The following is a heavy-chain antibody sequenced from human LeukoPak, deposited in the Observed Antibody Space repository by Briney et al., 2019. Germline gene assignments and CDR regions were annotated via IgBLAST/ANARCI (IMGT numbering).Heavy chain of an antibody. CDR1: GYSFTNYW. D-gene: IGHD4-23*01. CDR3: ARRGDFGGNSGWFDP. V-gene: IGHV5-10-1*01. J-gene: IGHJ5*02. Sequence: GESLRISCKGSGYSFTNYWINWVRQMPGKGLEWMGKIDPSDSYINYSPSFEGHVTISADKSINTAFLQWRSLKASDTAMYYCARRGDFGGNSGWFDPWGQGTLVTVSS. CDR2: IDPSDSYI.